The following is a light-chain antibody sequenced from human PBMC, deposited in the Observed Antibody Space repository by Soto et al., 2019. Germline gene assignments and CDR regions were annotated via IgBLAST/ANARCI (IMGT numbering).Light chain of an antibody. CDR2: SAS. Sequence: EIVMTQSPDTLSVSPGERASLSCRASQSVMTKLAWYQKKPGQAPRLLIYSASIRATGIPARFSGSGSGTEFSLTISSLQPEDFATYYCQQYSDWPPWTLGQGTKVDIK. CDR3: QQYSDWPPWT. J-gene: IGKJ1*01. CDR1: QSVMTK. V-gene: IGKV3-15*01.